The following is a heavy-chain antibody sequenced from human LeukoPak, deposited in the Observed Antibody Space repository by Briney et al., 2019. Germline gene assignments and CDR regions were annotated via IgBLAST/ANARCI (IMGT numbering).Heavy chain of an antibody. J-gene: IGHJ3*02. CDR2: IYSGGST. D-gene: IGHD4-17*01. CDR3: ARGGPDYEDAFDI. CDR1: GFTVSSNY. Sequence: GGSLRLSCAATGFTVSSNYMSSVRQAQGKGLEWVSVIYSGGSTYYADSVKGRFTISRDNSKNTLYLQMNSLRAEDTAVYYCARGGPDYEDAFDIWGQGTMVTVSS. V-gene: IGHV3-53*01.